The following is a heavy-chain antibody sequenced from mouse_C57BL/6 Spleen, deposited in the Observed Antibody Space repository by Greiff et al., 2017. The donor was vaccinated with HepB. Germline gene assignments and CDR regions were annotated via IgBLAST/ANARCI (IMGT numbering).Heavy chain of an antibody. CDR1: GFNIKDYY. CDR2: IDPEDGDT. D-gene: IGHD2-5*01. CDR3: TRAYYSNYERYFDV. J-gene: IGHJ1*03. Sequence: VQLQQSGAELVRPGASVKLSCTASGFNIKDYYMHWVKQRPEQGLEWIGRIDPEDGDTEYAPKFQGKATMTADTSSNTAYLQLSSLTSEDTAVYYCTRAYYSNYERYFDVWGTGTTVTVSS. V-gene: IGHV14-1*01.